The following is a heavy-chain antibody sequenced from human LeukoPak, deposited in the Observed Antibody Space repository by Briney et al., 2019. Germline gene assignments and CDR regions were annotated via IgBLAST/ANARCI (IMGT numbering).Heavy chain of an antibody. CDR1: GGSFSGYY. CDR2: INHSGST. D-gene: IGHD6-6*01. V-gene: IGHV4-34*01. J-gene: IGHJ4*02. Sequence: PSETLSLTCAVYGGSFSGYYWSWIRQPPGKGLEWIGEINHSGSTNYNPSLKSRVTISVDTSKNQFSLKLSSVTAADTAVYYCARGPIAARPRSVGPGLGYGGQGTLVTVS. CDR3: ARGPIAARPRSVGPGLGY.